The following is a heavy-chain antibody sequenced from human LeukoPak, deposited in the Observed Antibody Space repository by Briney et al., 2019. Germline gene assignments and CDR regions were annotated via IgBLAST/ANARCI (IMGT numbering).Heavy chain of an antibody. CDR3: AGDWDY. J-gene: IGHJ4*02. CDR2: ISGSGRTT. CDR1: GLTFSNFK. Sequence: GGSLRLSCAVSGLTFSNFKMNWVRQAPGKGLEWVSYISGSGRTTFYADSVKGRFTISRDNAKNSLYLQMSSLRVEDTAVYYCAGDWDYWGQGTLVTVSS. V-gene: IGHV3-48*03.